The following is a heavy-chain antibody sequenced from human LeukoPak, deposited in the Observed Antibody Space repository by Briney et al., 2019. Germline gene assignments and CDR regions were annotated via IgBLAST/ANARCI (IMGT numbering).Heavy chain of an antibody. V-gene: IGHV4-30-2*01. Sequence: SETLSLTCAVSGGSISSGGYSWSWIRQPPGKGLEWIGYIYHSGSTYYNPSLKSRVTISVDRSKNQFSLKLSSVTAADTAVYYCARDSGSWPGAFDIWGQGTMVTVSS. CDR3: ARDSGSWPGAFDI. CDR2: IYHSGST. D-gene: IGHD1-26*01. CDR1: GGSISSGGYS. J-gene: IGHJ3*02.